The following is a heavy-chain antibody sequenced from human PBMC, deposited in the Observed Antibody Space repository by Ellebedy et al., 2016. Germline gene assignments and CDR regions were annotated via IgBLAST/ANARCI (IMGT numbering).Heavy chain of an antibody. D-gene: IGHD3-9*01. CDR2: IIPIFGTA. CDR3: VRDFDYTPDY. Sequence: SVKVSCXASGGTFSSYAISWVRQAPGQGLEWMGGIIPIFGTANYAQKFQGRVTITADESTSIAYMELSSLRSEDTAVYYCVRDFDYTPDYWGQGTLVTVSS. V-gene: IGHV1-69*13. CDR1: GGTFSSYA. J-gene: IGHJ4*02.